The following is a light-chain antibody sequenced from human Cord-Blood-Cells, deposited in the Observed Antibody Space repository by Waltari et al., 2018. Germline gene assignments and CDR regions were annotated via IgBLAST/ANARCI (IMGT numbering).Light chain of an antibody. V-gene: IGKV4-1*01. CDR2: WAS. J-gene: IGKJ4*01. CDR1: QRVLYSSNNKNY. CDR3: QQYYSTPLT. Sequence: DIVMTQSPDSVAVYLGERATINCKPSQRVLYSSNNKNYLAWYQQKPGQPPKLLIYWASTRESGVPDRFSGSGSGTDFTLTISSLQAEDVAVYYCQQYYSTPLTFGGGTKVEIK.